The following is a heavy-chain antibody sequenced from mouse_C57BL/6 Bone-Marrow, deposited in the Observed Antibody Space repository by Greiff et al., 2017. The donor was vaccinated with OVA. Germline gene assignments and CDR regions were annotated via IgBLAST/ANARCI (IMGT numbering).Heavy chain of an antibody. Sequence: VQLQQPGAELVRPGSSVKLSCKASGYTFTSYWMDWVKQRPGQGLEWIGNIYPSDSETHYNQKFKDKATLTVDKSSSTANMQLSSLPSEDSAVYDCASKLAGYWGQGTTLTVSS. CDR1: GYTFTSYW. CDR3: ASKLAGY. J-gene: IGHJ2*01. CDR2: IYPSDSET. D-gene: IGHD4-1*01. V-gene: IGHV1-61*01.